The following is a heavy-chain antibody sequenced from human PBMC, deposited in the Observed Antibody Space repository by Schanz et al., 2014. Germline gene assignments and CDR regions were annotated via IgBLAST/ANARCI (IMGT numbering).Heavy chain of an antibody. Sequence: EVQLVESGGGLIQPGGSLRLSCAVSGFTVNTNYMSWVRQAPGKGLEWISSMYINSGSTQYADSVKGRFIISRDSSKNTLFLQMNSLRAEDTAVYYCARGWGYDALTGYVFWGQGTLVTVSS. CDR2: MYINSGST. V-gene: IGHV3-53*01. D-gene: IGHD3-9*01. CDR1: GFTVNTNY. CDR3: ARGWGYDALTGYVF. J-gene: IGHJ4*02.